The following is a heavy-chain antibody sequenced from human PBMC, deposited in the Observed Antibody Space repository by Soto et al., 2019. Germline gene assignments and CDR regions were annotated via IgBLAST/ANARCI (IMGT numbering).Heavy chain of an antibody. V-gene: IGHV3-33*01. J-gene: IGHJ3*02. Sequence: QVQLVESGGGVVQPGRSLRLSCAASGFTFSSYGMHWVRQAPGNGLEWVAVIWYDGSNKYYADSVKGRFTISRDNSKNTLYLQMDSLRAEDTAVYYCAREAAVALAFDIWGQGTMVTVSS. CDR1: GFTFSSYG. CDR2: IWYDGSNK. CDR3: AREAAVALAFDI. D-gene: IGHD2-15*01.